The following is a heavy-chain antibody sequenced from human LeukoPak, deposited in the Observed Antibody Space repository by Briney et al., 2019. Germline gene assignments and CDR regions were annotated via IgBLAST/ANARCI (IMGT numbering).Heavy chain of an antibody. J-gene: IGHJ3*02. D-gene: IGHD1-1*01. V-gene: IGHV4-34*01. CDR2: INHSGST. Sequence: SETLSLTCAVYGGSFSGYYWSWIRQPPGKGLEWIGEINHSGSTNYNPSLKSRVTISVDTSKNQFSLKLSSVTAADTAVYYCARHLPGTGDVAFDIWGQGTMVTVSS. CDR3: ARHLPGTGDVAFDI. CDR1: GGSFSGYY.